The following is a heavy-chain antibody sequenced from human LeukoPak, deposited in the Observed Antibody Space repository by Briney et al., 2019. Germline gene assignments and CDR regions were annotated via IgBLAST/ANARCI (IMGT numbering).Heavy chain of an antibody. V-gene: IGHV3-7*04. D-gene: IGHD5-24*01. CDR2: IKQDGSKK. CDR3: TRVGYIDEGIDY. J-gene: IGHJ4*02. CDR1: GFHFSSYW. Sequence: GGSLRLSCVASGFHFSSYWMTWVRQAPGKGLEWLANIKQDGSKKSYVDSVKCRFTISRDNAKNSLYLQMNSLRAEDTAIYYCTRVGYIDEGIDYWGQGTLVTVSS.